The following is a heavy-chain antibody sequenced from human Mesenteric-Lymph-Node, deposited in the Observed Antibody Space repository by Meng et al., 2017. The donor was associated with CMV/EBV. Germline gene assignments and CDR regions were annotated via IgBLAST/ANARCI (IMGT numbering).Heavy chain of an antibody. CDR3: ARQGGDANWFDP. CDR1: GGPISSSSYY. Sequence: AETLSLTCTASGGPISSSSYYWGWIRQPPGKGLAWIGSIYYSGSTDYNPSLKSRVTVSLDTPNNQFSLKLSSVTAADTAVYYCARQGGDANWFDPWGQGTLVTVSS. CDR2: IYYSGST. D-gene: IGHD3-16*01. V-gene: IGHV4-39*07. J-gene: IGHJ5*02.